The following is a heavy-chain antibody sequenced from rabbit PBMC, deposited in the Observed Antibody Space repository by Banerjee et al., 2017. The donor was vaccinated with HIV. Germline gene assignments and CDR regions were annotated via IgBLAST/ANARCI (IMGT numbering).Heavy chain of an antibody. J-gene: IGHJ3*01. Sequence: QSLEESRGDLVKPEGSLTLTCTASGFSFSSTYYMCWVRQAPGKGAEWIACIYGGSSGSTWYASWAKGRFTISKTSSTTVTLQMTSLTAADTATYFCARDLTDAIGWNFGWWGQGTLVTVS. V-gene: IGHV1S40*01. CDR3: ARDLTDAIGWNFGW. CDR2: IYGGSSGST. D-gene: IGHD4-1*01. CDR1: GFSFSSTYY.